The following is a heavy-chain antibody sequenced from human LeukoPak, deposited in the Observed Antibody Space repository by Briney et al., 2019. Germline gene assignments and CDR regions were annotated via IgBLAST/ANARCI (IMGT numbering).Heavy chain of an antibody. J-gene: IGHJ4*02. CDR3: ARDVRGYYYDSSGYYDY. D-gene: IGHD3-22*01. CDR1: GFTVSSNY. V-gene: IGHV3-66*01. Sequence: GGSLRLSCAASGFTVSSNYMSWVRQAPGKGLEWVSVIYSGGSTYYADSVKGRFTISRDSSKNTLYLQMNSLRAEDTAVYYCARDVRGYYYDSSGYYDYWGQGTLVTVSS. CDR2: IYSGGST.